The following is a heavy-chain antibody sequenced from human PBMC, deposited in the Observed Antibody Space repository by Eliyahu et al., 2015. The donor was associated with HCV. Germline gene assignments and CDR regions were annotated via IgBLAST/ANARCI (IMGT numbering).Heavy chain of an antibody. V-gene: IGHV3-23*04. Sequence: EVQLVESGGDLVQPGGSLRLSCXASGFTFSRYTMXWVRQVPGKGLGWVSGIESGGRTFYAESVKGRFTISRDNSKNTLSLQMSSLRAEDTAIYYCAKMTGTYPVDYWGQGALVAVSS. J-gene: IGHJ4*02. D-gene: IGHD1-1*01. CDR2: IESGGRT. CDR3: AKMTGTYPVDY. CDR1: GFTFSRYT.